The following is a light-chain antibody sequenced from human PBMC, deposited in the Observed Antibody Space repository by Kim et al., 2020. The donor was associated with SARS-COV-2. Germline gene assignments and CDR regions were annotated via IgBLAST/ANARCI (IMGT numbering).Light chain of an antibody. CDR1: SLRSNY. V-gene: IGLV3-19*01. J-gene: IGLJ2*01. Sequence: ALGQKAKITCKGDSLRSNYATWYQQKPGQAPVLVSYGRNRRPTGIPDRFSGSSSGSTASLTITGAQAGDEADYFCSFRDNSRNLVLFGGGTQLTVL. CDR2: GRN. CDR3: SFRDNSRNLVL.